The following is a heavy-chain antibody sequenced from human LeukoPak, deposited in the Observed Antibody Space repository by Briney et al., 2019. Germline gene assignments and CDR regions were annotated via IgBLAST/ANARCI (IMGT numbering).Heavy chain of an antibody. CDR2: IYYTGST. CDR1: GGSFSSYY. J-gene: IGHJ2*01. CDR3: ARRTGDSYWYFDL. V-gene: IGHV4-59*01. Sequence: SETLSLTCTVSGGSFSSYYWNWIRQPPGKGLEWISYIYYTGSTNYNPSLQSRVTISVDTSKNQFSLKLSSVTAADTAVYYCARRTGDSYWYFDLWGRGTLVTVSS. D-gene: IGHD7-27*01.